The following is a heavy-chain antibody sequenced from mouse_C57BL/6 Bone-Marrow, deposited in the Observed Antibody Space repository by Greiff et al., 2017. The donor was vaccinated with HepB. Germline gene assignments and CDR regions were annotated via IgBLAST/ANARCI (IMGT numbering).Heavy chain of an antibody. CDR3: TSDGYYPAWFAY. D-gene: IGHD2-3*01. CDR1: GFNIKDYY. CDR2: IDPENGDT. Sequence: VQLQQSGAELVKPGASVKLSCTASGFNIKDYYMHWVKQRTEQGLEWIGWIDPENGDTEYASKFQGKATITADTSSNTAYLQLSSLTSEDTAVYYCTSDGYYPAWFAYWGQGTLVTVSA. J-gene: IGHJ3*01. V-gene: IGHV14-4*01.